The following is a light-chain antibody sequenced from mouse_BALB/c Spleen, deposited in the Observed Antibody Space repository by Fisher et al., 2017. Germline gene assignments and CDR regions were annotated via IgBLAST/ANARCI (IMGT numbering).Light chain of an antibody. Sequence: DIVITQTPAIMSASPGEKVTMTCSASSSVSYMHWYQQKPGFSPKLLIYRTSNLASGVPARFSGSGSGTSYSLTIGTMEAEDVATYYCQQGSSIPRITFGGGTKLEIK. J-gene: IGKJ2*01. CDR3: QQGSSIPRIT. CDR2: RTS. V-gene: IGKV4-91*01. CDR1: SSVSY.